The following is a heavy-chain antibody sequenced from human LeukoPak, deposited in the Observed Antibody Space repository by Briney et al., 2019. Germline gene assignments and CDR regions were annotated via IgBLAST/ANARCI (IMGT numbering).Heavy chain of an antibody. D-gene: IGHD1-26*01. CDR1: GFTFSDCW. J-gene: IGHJ4*02. CDR2: INTDGTFT. V-gene: IGHV3-74*01. Sequence: GGSLRLSCAASGFTFSDCWMHWVRQAPGKGLVWVSRINTDGTFTRYADSVQGRFTISRDTAKNTLFLQMNSLRAEDTAVYYCAREAKVGGALQYWGQGILVTVSS. CDR3: AREAKVGGALQY.